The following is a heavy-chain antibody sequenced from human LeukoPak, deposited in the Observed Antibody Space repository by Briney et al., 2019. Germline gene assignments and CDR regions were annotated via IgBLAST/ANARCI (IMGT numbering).Heavy chain of an antibody. CDR1: GFTFSSYS. CDR2: ISSSSSYI. J-gene: IGHJ4*02. D-gene: IGHD3-22*01. CDR3: ARESLAYYYDSSGYLRYFDY. V-gene: IGHV3-21*01. Sequence: PGGSLRLSCAASGFTFSSYSMNWVRQAPGKGLEWVSSISSSSSYIYYADSVKGRFTISRDNAKNSLYLQMNSLRAEDTAVYYCARESLAYYYDSSGYLRYFDYWGQGTLVTVSS.